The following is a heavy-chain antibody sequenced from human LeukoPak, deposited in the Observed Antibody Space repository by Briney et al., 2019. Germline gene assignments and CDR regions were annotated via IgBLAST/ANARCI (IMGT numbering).Heavy chain of an antibody. D-gene: IGHD6-19*01. Sequence: ASVKVSCKVSGYTLTELSMHWVRQAPGKGLEWMGGFGPEDGETIYAQKFQGRVTMTEDTSTDTAYMELSSLRSEDTAVYYCATDKGQWLAPTRYYYGMDVWGQGTTVTVSS. J-gene: IGHJ6*02. CDR1: GYTLTELS. V-gene: IGHV1-24*01. CDR2: FGPEDGET. CDR3: ATDKGQWLAPTRYYYGMDV.